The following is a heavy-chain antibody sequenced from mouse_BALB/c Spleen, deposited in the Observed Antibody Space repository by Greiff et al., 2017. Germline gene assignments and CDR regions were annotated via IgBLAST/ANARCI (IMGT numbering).Heavy chain of an antibody. J-gene: IGHJ3*01. Sequence: EVKLMESGGGLVKPGGSLKLSCAASGFTFSDYYMYWVRQTPEKRLEWVATISDGGSYTYYPDSVKGRFTISRDNAKNNLYLQMSSLKSEDTAMYYCARGYDGYSWFAYWDQGTLVTVSA. D-gene: IGHD2-3*01. CDR2: ISDGGSYT. CDR3: ARGYDGYSWFAY. V-gene: IGHV5-4*02. CDR1: GFTFSDYY.